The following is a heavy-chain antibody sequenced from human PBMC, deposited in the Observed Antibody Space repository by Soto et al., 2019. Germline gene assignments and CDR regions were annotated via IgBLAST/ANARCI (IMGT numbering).Heavy chain of an antibody. CDR2: ISTDNGNT. V-gene: IGHV1-18*01. Sequence: QVHLVQSGAEVKKPGASVKVSCKASGYTFTTSGISWVRQAPGQGLEWMGWISTDNGNTNYAQHLQGRVSMTTDTSPSTAYMDLRSLRSDDTAVYYCARDQGITTFGVYSMYYSGMDVWGQGTTVTVSS. CDR1: GYTFTTSG. D-gene: IGHD3-3*01. CDR3: ARDQGITTFGVYSMYYSGMDV. J-gene: IGHJ6*02.